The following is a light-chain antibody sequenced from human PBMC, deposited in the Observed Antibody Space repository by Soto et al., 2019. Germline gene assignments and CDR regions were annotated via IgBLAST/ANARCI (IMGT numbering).Light chain of an antibody. CDR1: QSISSY. CDR2: AAS. Sequence: DIQMTQSPSSLSASVGDRVTITCRASQSISSYLNWYQQKPGKAPKLLIYAASSLQSGVPSRFSGSGSGTDFTLTISSLQPEDFATYYCQQYSTYPYIFGQGTKVEIK. V-gene: IGKV1-39*01. J-gene: IGKJ2*01. CDR3: QQYSTYPYI.